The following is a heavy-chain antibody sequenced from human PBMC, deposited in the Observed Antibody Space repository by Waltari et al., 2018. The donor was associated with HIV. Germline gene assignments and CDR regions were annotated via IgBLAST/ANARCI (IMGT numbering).Heavy chain of an antibody. Sequence: QVQLVESGGGVVQPGRSLSLSCAASGFTFSSYGLHWARQAPGKGLEWVAVISYDGSNKYYADSVKGRFTISRDNSKNTLYLQMNSLRAEDTAVYYCAKDPYYYDSSGYADYFDYWGQGTLVTVSS. CDR1: GFTFSSYG. D-gene: IGHD3-22*01. J-gene: IGHJ4*02. V-gene: IGHV3-30*18. CDR3: AKDPYYYDSSGYADYFDY. CDR2: ISYDGSNK.